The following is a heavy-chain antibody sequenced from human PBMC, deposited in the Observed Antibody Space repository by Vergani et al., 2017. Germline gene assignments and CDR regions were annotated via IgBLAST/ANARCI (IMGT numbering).Heavy chain of an antibody. CDR1: GFTFSSYA. D-gene: IGHD4-17*01. V-gene: IGHV3-23*03. J-gene: IGHJ3*02. Sequence: EVQLLESGGGLVQPGGSLRLSCAASGFTFSSYAMSWVRQAPGKGLEWVSVIYSGSSSYIYYADSVKGRFTISRDNAKNSLYLQMNSLRAEDTAVYYCARGKRTKRSTHDYGDYVIRGFDAFDIWGQGTMVTVSS. CDR3: ARGKRTKRSTHDYGDYVIRGFDAFDI. CDR2: IYSGSSSYI.